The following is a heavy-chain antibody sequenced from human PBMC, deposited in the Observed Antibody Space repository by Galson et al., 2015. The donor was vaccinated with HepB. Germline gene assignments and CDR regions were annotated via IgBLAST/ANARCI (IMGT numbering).Heavy chain of an antibody. D-gene: IGHD6-25*01. CDR3: ARGRHPAYYFDY. Sequence: SVKVSCKASGYTFTDYYMHWVRQAPGQGPEWMGWINPYSGGTNYAQELQGRVTMTRDTSITTAYMELSRLRSDDTVVYYCARGRHPAYYFDYWGQGTLVTVSS. J-gene: IGHJ4*02. CDR2: INPYSGGT. V-gene: IGHV1-2*02. CDR1: GYTFTDYY.